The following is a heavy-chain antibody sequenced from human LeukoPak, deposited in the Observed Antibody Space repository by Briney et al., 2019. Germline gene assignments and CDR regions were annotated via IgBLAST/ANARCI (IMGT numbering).Heavy chain of an antibody. CDR1: DYSITSDNY. CDR2: IYHSGST. D-gene: IGHD3-10*01. Sequence: SSETLSLTCGVSDYSITSDNYWGWIRQPPGKGLEWIGSIYHSGSTYYNPSLKSRVTISVDTSKNHFSLKLTSVTAADAALYYCARENTSGTNWLDPWGQGTLVTVSS. CDR3: ARENTSGTNWLDP. V-gene: IGHV4-38-2*02. J-gene: IGHJ5*02.